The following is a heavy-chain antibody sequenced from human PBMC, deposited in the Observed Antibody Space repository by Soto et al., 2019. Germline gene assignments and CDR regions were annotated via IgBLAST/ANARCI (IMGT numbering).Heavy chain of an antibody. CDR3: VRGVPGDQTYFWYGMDV. J-gene: IGHJ6*02. CDR1: GGSFSGYY. V-gene: IGHV4-34*01. Sequence: SETLSLTCAVYGGSFSGYYWTWIRQPPGTGLEWIGEINHSGSTNYNPSLKSRVTISVDTSKNQFSLKLKSVTAADTAVYYCVRGVPGDQTYFWYGMDVWGQGTTVTVSS. CDR2: INHSGST. D-gene: IGHD7-27*01.